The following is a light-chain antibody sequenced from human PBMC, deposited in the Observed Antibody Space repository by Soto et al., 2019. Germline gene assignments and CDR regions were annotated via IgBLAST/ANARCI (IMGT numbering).Light chain of an antibody. CDR1: NIGSKS. V-gene: IGLV3-21*02. CDR2: DDS. CDR3: QVWDSSSDPLV. J-gene: IGLJ1*01. Sequence: SYELTQPPSVSVAPGQTARITSGGNNIGSKSVHWYQQKPGQAPVLVVYDDSDRPSGIPERFSGSNSGNTATLTISRVEAGDEADYYCQVWDSSSDPLVFGTGTKVTVL.